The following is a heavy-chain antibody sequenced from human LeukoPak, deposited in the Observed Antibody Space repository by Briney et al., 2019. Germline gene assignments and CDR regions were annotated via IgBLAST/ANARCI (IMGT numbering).Heavy chain of an antibody. J-gene: IGHJ4*02. V-gene: IGHV3-30-3*01. CDR1: GFTFNTYA. CDR3: ARAQRAYGDYHTFDY. CDR2: ISYDGSDK. Sequence: GGSLRLSCTASGFTFNTYAVHWVRQAPGKGLEWVAAISYDGSDKYYADSVKGRFTISRDNSKDTLYLQMSSLRAEDTAVYYCARAQRAYGDYHTFDYWGQGTLVTVSS. D-gene: IGHD4-17*01.